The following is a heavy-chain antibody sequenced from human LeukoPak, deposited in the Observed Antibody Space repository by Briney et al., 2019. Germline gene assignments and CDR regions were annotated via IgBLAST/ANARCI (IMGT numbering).Heavy chain of an antibody. J-gene: IGHJ4*02. CDR1: AYRFTSYR. V-gene: IGHV5-51*01. Sequence: PGESLNISCKGSAYRFTSYRIGCVRQMPAKGLEWIGIIYPGDSDTRYSPSLQSQCPISPAKSHTTSYLQCSSLTAPATAMYYCAILYCSVGSCCLYFDYWGQGSLVTVSS. CDR2: IYPGDSDT. CDR3: AILYCSVGSCCLYFDY. D-gene: IGHD2-15*01.